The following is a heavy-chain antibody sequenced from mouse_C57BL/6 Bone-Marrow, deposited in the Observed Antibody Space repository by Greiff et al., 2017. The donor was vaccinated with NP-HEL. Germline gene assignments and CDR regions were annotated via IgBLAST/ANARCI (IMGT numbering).Heavy chain of an antibody. CDR2: ISDGGSYT. V-gene: IGHV5-4*03. D-gene: IGHD2-1*01. CDR1: GFTFSSYA. J-gene: IGHJ1*03. Sequence: EVKVVESGGGLVKPGGSLKLSCAASGFTFSSYAMSWVRQTPEKRLEWVATISDGGSYTYYPDNVKGRFTISRDNAKNNLYLQMSHLKSEDTAMYYCARGGGIYYGNYGWYFDVWGTGTTVTVSS. CDR3: ARGGGIYYGNYGWYFDV.